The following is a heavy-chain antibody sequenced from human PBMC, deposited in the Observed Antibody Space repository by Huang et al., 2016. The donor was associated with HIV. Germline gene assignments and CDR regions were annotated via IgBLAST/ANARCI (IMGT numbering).Heavy chain of an antibody. V-gene: IGHV4-39*01. CDR3: ARHMDCSSSSCLTGGHERGPFDM. J-gene: IGHJ3*02. Sequence: QLQLQESGPGLVKPSETLSLTCSVSGGSISSSSYYWGWIRQPPGKGLEWIGIIYYIGSTFYTPSLKGRVTISVDTSKNQFSLRLSSVTAADTSVYYCARHMDCSSSSCLTGGHERGPFDMWGQGTMVTVSS. CDR2: IYYIGST. CDR1: GGSISSSSYY. D-gene: IGHD2-2*01.